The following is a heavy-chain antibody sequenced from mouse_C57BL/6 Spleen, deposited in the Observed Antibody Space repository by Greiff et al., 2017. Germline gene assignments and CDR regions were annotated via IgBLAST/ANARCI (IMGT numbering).Heavy chain of an antibody. Sequence: VQLQQPGAELVRPGTSVKVSCKASGYAFTNYLIEWVKQRPGQGLEWIGVINPGSGGTNYNEKFKGKATLTADKSSSTAYMQLSSLTSEDSAVYFCSNSNYYAMDYWGQGTSVTVSS. CDR2: INPGSGGT. CDR1: GYAFTNYL. V-gene: IGHV1-54*01. J-gene: IGHJ4*01. CDR3: SNSNYYAMDY.